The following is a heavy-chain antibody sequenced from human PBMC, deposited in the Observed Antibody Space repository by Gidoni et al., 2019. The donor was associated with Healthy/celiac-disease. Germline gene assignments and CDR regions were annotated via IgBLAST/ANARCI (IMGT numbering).Heavy chain of an antibody. CDR2: IYYSGST. CDR1: GGPISSSSYY. J-gene: IGHJ4*02. Sequence: QLQLQESGPGLVKPSATLSLTCTVSGGPISSSSYYWGWIRQPPGKGLEWIGSIYYSGSTYYNPSLKSRVTISVDTSKNQFSLKLSSVTAADTAVYYCARDLMGYYDSSGPVPWYWGQGTLVTVSS. V-gene: IGHV4-39*07. D-gene: IGHD3-22*01. CDR3: ARDLMGYYDSSGPVPWY.